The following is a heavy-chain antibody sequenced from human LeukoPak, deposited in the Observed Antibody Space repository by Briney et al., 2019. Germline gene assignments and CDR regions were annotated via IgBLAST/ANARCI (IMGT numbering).Heavy chain of an antibody. V-gene: IGHV4-38-2*02. D-gene: IGHD6-19*01. Sequence: SETLSLTCTVSGYSISSGYYWGWIRQPPGKGLDWIGTISHRGSTYYNPSLKSRVTISVDTSKNQFSLKLSSVTAADTAVYYCARERVAGHSGFDYWGQGTLVTVSS. J-gene: IGHJ4*02. CDR2: ISHRGST. CDR3: ARERVAGHSGFDY. CDR1: GYSISSGYY.